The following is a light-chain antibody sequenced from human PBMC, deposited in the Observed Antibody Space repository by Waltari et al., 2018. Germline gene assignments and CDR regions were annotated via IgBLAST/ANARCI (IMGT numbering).Light chain of an antibody. CDR3: QQSYSVLPYA. Sequence: DIVLTQSPDSLSGSLGESATINCKSSQRVLYSVHNKDYLACYQQKPGQPPKLLISWASTREAGVPDRFSGSGSGTDFTLTINSVQAEDVAVYYCQQSYSVLPYAFGPGTKVEIK. CDR1: QRVLYSVHNKDY. V-gene: IGKV4-1*01. CDR2: WAS. J-gene: IGKJ3*01.